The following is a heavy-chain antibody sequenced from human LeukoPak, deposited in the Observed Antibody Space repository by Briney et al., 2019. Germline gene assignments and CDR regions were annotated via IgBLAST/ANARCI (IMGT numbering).Heavy chain of an antibody. CDR2: IIPIFGTA. D-gene: IGHD4-23*01. J-gene: IGHJ4*02. CDR3: ARADDYGGNLPYYFDY. V-gene: IGHV1-69*01. Sequence: ASVKVSCKASVGTFSSYAISWVRQAPGQGLEWMGGIIPIFGTANYAQKFQGRVTITADESTSTAYMELSSLRSEDTAVYYCARADDYGGNLPYYFDYWGQGTLVTVSS. CDR1: VGTFSSYA.